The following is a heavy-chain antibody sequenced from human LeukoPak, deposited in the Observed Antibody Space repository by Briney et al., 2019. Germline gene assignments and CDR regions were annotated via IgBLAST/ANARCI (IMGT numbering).Heavy chain of an antibody. Sequence: GGSLRLSCAASGFTFSSYWMHWVRQVPGKGLVWVSRIDSDGSSTSYADSVKGRFTISRDNAKNTLYVQMNSLRAEDTAVYYCSTGSGHAFDIWGRGTMVTVSS. D-gene: IGHD3-10*01. CDR3: STGSGHAFDI. V-gene: IGHV3-74*01. CDR2: IDSDGSST. J-gene: IGHJ3*02. CDR1: GFTFSSYW.